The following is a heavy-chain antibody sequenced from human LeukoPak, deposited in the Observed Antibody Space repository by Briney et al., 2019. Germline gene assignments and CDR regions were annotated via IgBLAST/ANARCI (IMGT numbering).Heavy chain of an antibody. V-gene: IGHV3-30*18. Sequence: GGSLRLSCAASVFTFSSYGMHWVRQAPGKGLEWVAVISHDGSTKYNADSVKGRFTISRDNSKNTLYLQMNSLRAEDTAVYYCAKSKGKWFYDYWGQGTLVTVSS. CDR2: ISHDGSTK. CDR1: VFTFSSYG. D-gene: IGHD3-22*01. CDR3: AKSKGKWFYDY. J-gene: IGHJ4*02.